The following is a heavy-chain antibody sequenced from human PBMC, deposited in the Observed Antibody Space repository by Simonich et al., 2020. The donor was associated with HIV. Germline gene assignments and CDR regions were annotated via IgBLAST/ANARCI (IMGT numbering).Heavy chain of an antibody. CDR2: ISAENGNT. Sequence: QVQLLQSGAEVKKPGASVKVSCKASGYTFTSYGISGVRQAPGQGLEWMGWISAENGNTNYVQKPQGRGTMTTDPSTSTAYMELRSLRSDDTAVYYCARDDRYGDYVDYWGQGTLVTVSS. D-gene: IGHD3-16*02. CDR1: GYTFTSYG. CDR3: ARDDRYGDYVDY. V-gene: IGHV1-18*01. J-gene: IGHJ4*02.